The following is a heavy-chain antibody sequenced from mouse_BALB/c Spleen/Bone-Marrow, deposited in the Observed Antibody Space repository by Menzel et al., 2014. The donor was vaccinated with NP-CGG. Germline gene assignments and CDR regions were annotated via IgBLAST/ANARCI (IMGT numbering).Heavy chain of an antibody. J-gene: IGHJ4*01. CDR1: GYTFTSYW. V-gene: IGHV1-7*01. D-gene: IGHD1-1*01. Sequence: QVQLQQSGAELAKPGASVKMSSKASGYTFTSYWMHWVKQRPGQGLEWIGYINPSTGYTEYNQKFKDKATLTADKSSSTAYMQLSSLTSEDSAVYYCARQITTVDYAMDYWGQGTSVTVSS. CDR3: ARQITTVDYAMDY. CDR2: INPSTGYT.